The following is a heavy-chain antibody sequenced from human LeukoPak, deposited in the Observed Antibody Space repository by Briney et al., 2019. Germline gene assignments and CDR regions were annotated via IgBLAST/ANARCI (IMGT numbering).Heavy chain of an antibody. V-gene: IGHV3-7*01. D-gene: IGHD6-13*01. Sequence: PGGSLRLSCEVSGFTFTDFWMNWVRQAPGKGPEWVASIRQDGSEKTYVDSVKGRFTISRDSTKNSLSLQLNGLRGEDTAVYYCARDGTAPGLYFDLWGQGTLVTVSS. CDR1: GFTFTDFW. J-gene: IGHJ4*01. CDR2: IRQDGSEK. CDR3: ARDGTAPGLYFDL.